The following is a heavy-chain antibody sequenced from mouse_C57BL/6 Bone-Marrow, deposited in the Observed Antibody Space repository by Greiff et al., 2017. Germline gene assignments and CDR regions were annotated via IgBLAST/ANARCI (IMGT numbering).Heavy chain of an antibody. CDR3: ARSGLSYGSSWYFDV. Sequence: EVQLQQSGPELVKPGASVKISCTASGYTFTDYYMNWVQQSHGKSLEWIGDINPNNGGTSYNQKFKGKATLTVDKSSSTAYMELRSLTSEDSAVYYWARSGLSYGSSWYFDVWGTGTTVTVSS. J-gene: IGHJ1*03. CDR2: INPNNGGT. D-gene: IGHD1-1*01. CDR1: GYTFTDYY. V-gene: IGHV1-26*01.